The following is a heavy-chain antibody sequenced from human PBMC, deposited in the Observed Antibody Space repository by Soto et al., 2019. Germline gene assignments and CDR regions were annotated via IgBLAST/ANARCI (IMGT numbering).Heavy chain of an antibody. V-gene: IGHV3-23*01. CDR2: FTAAGRNT. CDR1: GFTFSDFA. CDR3: AKRGGGNPPQIFPV. D-gene: IGHD3-16*01. Sequence: GGSLRLSCAASGFTFSDFAMSWVRKAPGKGLEWVSTFTAAGRNTFYADSVKGRFTISRENSKSTLYLHVNSLRVDDTAVYYCAKRGGGNPPQIFPVWGHGTLVTVS. J-gene: IGHJ1*01.